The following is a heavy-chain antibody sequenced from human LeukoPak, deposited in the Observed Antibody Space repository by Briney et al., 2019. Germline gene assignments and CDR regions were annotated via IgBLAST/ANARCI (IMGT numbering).Heavy chain of an antibody. D-gene: IGHD6-13*01. CDR3: ASLRTSSWYYDY. J-gene: IGHJ4*02. CDR2: IYYSGTT. CDR1: GGSISSYY. Sequence: SETLSLTCTFSGGSISSYYWSWIRQPPGKGLELIGYIYYSGTTNYNPSLQSRLTMSVDTSKNQFSLKLSSVTAADTAVYYCASLRTSSWYYDYWGQGTLVTVSS. V-gene: IGHV4-59*01.